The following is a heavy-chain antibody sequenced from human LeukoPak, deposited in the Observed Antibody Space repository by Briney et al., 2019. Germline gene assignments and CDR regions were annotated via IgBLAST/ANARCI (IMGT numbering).Heavy chain of an antibody. CDR3: ARSALIEGYSNYPFDY. CDR1: GYSFTSHW. Sequence: GESLKISCKGSGYSFTSHWIGWVRQMPGKGLEWMGIIYPGDSDARYGPSFQGQVTISADKSFSTAYLQWSSLKASDTAMYYCARSALIEGYSNYPFDYWGQGTLVTVSS. CDR2: IYPGDSDA. D-gene: IGHD4-11*01. V-gene: IGHV5-51*01. J-gene: IGHJ4*02.